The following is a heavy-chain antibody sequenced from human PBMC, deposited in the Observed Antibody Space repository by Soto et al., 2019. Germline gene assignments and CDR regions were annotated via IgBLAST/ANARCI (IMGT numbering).Heavy chain of an antibody. D-gene: IGHD4-17*01. J-gene: IGHJ6*02. CDR2: IWYDGSNK. Sequence: PGGSLRLSCAASGFTFSSYGMHWVRQAPGKGLEWVAVIWYDGSNKYYADSVKGRFTISRDNSKNTLYLQMNSLRAEDTAVYYCARGPQNTVTHYYYYGMDVWGQGTTVTVSS. V-gene: IGHV3-33*01. CDR1: GFTFSSYG. CDR3: ARGPQNTVTHYYYYGMDV.